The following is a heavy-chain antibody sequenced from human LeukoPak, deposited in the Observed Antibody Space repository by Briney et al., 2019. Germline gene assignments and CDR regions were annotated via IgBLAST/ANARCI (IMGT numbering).Heavy chain of an antibody. CDR3: AKDSVARNGVYDAFDI. J-gene: IGHJ3*02. Sequence: GGSLRLSCVASGFTFSDYAMNWVRQAPGKGLEWVSHISGGGGTTYYADSVKGHFIISRDNSKNTLYLQVNSLRAEDTAVFYCAKDSVARNGVYDAFDIWGQGTMVTVSS. CDR2: ISGGGGTT. CDR1: GFTFSDYA. V-gene: IGHV3-23*01. D-gene: IGHD2-8*01.